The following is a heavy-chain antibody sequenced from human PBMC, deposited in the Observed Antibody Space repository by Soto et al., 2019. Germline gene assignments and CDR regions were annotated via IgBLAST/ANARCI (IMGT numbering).Heavy chain of an antibody. CDR3: ARARDVFLFQH. V-gene: IGHV4-31*03. CDR2: IYYSGST. CDR1: GGSISSGGYY. Sequence: PSETLSLTCTVSGGSISSGGYYWTWIRQHPGKGLEWIGYIYYSGSTYYNPSLKSRVTISVDTSKNQFSLKLSSVTAADTAVYYCARARDVFLFQHWGQGTLVTVSS. J-gene: IGHJ1*01. D-gene: IGHD3-16*01.